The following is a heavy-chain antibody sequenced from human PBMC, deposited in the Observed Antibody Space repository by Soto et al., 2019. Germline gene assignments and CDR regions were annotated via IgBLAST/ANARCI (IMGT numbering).Heavy chain of an antibody. D-gene: IGHD2-21*02. CDR3: ARVLVFYGGFDP. CDR1: GFTFTDYY. J-gene: IGHJ5*02. CDR2: ISSSGSTI. V-gene: IGHV3-11*01. Sequence: LRLSCAVSGFTFTDYYMSWIRQAPGKGLEWVSYISSSGSTIYYADSVKGRFTISRGNAKNSLYLQMNSLRAEDTAVYYCARVLVFYGGFDPWGQGTLVTVSS.